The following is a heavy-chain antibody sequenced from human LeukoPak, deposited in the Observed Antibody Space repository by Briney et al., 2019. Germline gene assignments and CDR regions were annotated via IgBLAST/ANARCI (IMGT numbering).Heavy chain of an antibody. CDR2: IRGSGGST. J-gene: IGHJ5*02. V-gene: IGHV3-23*01. Sequence: GGSLRLSCAASGFTFSSYAMSWVRQAPGKGLEWVSAIRGSGGSTYYADSVKGRFTISRDNSKNTLYLQMNSLRTEDTALYYCAKGSSSTSLNWFDPWGQGTLVTVSS. D-gene: IGHD2-2*01. CDR3: AKGSSSTSLNWFDP. CDR1: GFTFSSYA.